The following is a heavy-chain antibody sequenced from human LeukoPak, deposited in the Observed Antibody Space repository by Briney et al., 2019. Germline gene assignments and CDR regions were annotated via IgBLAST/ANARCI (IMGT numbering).Heavy chain of an antibody. CDR3: ARVITMVRGVIPELVFDY. V-gene: IGHV3-48*03. CDR2: ISSSGSTI. CDR1: VFTFSSYE. J-gene: IGHJ4*02. Sequence: PGGSLRLSCAASVFTFSSYEMNWVRQAPGKGLEWVSYISSSGSTIYYADSVKGRFTISRDNAKNSLYLQMNSLRAEDTAVYYCARVITMVRGVIPELVFDYWGQGTLVTVSS. D-gene: IGHD3-10*01.